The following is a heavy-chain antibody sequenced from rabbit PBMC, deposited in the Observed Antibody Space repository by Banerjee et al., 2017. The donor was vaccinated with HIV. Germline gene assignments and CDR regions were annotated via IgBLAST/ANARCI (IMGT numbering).Heavy chain of an antibody. Sequence: QSLEESGGDLVKPGASLTLTCTVSGFSLNSWVMFWVRQAPGKGLEWIASIQTGNGNTAYATWAKGRFTISKTSSTTVTLQMTSLTAADTATYFCVRDLILWGPGTLVTVS. CDR3: VRDLIL. V-gene: IGHV1S40*01. D-gene: IGHD6-1*01. J-gene: IGHJ3*01. CDR2: IQTGNGNT. CDR1: GFSLNSWV.